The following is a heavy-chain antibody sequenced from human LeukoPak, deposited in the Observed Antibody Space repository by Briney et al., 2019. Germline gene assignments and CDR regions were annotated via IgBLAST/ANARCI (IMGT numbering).Heavy chain of an antibody. CDR2: IKRDGSEK. CDR3: ARAQDYGSGRANAFDI. J-gene: IGHJ3*02. CDR1: GFTFSSYW. V-gene: IGHV3-7*05. Sequence: PGGSLRLSCAASGFTFSSYWMSWVRQAPGKGLEWVANIKRDGSEKYYVDSVKGRLTISRDNAENSLYLQMNSLRAEDTAVYYCARAQDYGSGRANAFDIWGQGTMVTASS. D-gene: IGHD3-10*01.